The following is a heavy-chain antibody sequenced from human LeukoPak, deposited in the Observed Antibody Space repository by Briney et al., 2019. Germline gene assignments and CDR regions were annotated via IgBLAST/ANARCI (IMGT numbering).Heavy chain of an antibody. V-gene: IGHV4-39*07. J-gene: IGHJ5*02. Sequence: PSETLSLTCTVSGGSISSYYWGWIRQPPGKGLEWIASIYYSGSTYYNPSLKSRVTISVDTSKNQFSLKLSSVTAADTAVYYCAREPRGHQTQYYYDSSGHNWFDPWGQGTLVTVSS. CDR2: IYYSGST. D-gene: IGHD3-22*01. CDR3: AREPRGHQTQYYYDSSGHNWFDP. CDR1: GGSISSYY.